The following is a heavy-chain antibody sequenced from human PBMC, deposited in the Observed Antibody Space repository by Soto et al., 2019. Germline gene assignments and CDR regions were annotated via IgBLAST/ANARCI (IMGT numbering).Heavy chain of an antibody. CDR3: ARDRVTMVRGVIITRGHFDY. CDR1: GFTFSSYG. CDR2: IWYDGSNK. V-gene: IGHV3-33*01. J-gene: IGHJ4*02. Sequence: GGSLRLSSAASGFTFSSYGMHWVRQAPGKGLEWVAVIWYDGSNKYYADSVKGRFTISRDNSKNTLYLQMNSLRAEDMAVYYCARDRVTMVRGVIITRGHFDYWGQGTLVTVSS. D-gene: IGHD3-10*01.